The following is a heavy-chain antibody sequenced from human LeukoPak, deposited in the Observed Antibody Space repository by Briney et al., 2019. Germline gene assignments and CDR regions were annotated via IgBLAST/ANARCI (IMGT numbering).Heavy chain of an antibody. D-gene: IGHD2-15*01. CDR2: IYYSGST. J-gene: IGHJ4*02. Sequence: SETLSLTCTVSGGSISSYYWSWIRQPPGKGLEWIGYIYYSGSTNYNPSLKSRVTISVDTSKNQFSLKLNSVTAADTAVHYCARDLVAFDYWGQGALVTVSS. V-gene: IGHV4-59*12. CDR3: ARDLVAFDY. CDR1: GGSISSYY.